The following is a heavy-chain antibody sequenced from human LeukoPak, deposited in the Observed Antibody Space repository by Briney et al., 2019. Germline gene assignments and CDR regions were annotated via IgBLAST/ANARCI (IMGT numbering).Heavy chain of an antibody. CDR2: ISGSGSNT. J-gene: IGHJ4*02. CDR3: AKGYRFFDY. CDR1: GFTFSSYA. V-gene: IGHV3-23*01. Sequence: GGSLRLSCAASGFTFSSYAMSWVRQAPGKGLEWVSTISGSGSNTYYADSVKGRFTVSSDNSKNTLYLQMDSLRAEDTAVYYCAKGYRFFDYWGQGTLVTVSS. D-gene: IGHD3-16*02.